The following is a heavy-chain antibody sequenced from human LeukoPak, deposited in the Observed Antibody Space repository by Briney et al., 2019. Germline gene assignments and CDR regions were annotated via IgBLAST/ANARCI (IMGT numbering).Heavy chain of an antibody. CDR1: GYTFTSYG. CDR2: IIPIFSTA. CDR3: ALDDSSGYYRIGDY. D-gene: IGHD3-22*01. J-gene: IGHJ4*02. V-gene: IGHV1-69*13. Sequence: SVKVSCKASGYTFTSYGISWVRQAPGQGLEWMGGIIPIFSTANYAQKFQGRVTITADESTSTAYMELSSLRSEDTAVYYCALDDSSGYYRIGDYWGQGTLVTVSS.